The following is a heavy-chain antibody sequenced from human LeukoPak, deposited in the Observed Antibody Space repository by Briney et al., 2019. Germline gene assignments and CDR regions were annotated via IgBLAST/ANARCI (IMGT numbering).Heavy chain of an antibody. CDR2: IKGDESAR. D-gene: IGHD1-26*01. CDR3: ARDVVGSLDY. V-gene: IGHV3-7*01. CDR1: GFTFSSYW. Sequence: GGSLRLSCAASGFTFSSYWMAWVRQAPGKGLEWVANIKGDESARHQADSVKGRFTISRDNTRNSLYLQMTNLRVDDTAVYYCARDVVGSLDYWGQGTLVTVS. J-gene: IGHJ4*02.